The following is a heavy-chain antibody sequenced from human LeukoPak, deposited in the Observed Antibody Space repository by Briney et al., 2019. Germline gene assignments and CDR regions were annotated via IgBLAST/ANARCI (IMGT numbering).Heavy chain of an antibody. Sequence: ASVKVSCKASGYTFTAYYLHLVRQAPGQGLEWMAWINPNSGVTNYAQKFQGRVTMTRDTSISTAYMELSRLRSDDTAVYYCARDYDSSGYSHFDYWGQGTLVTVSS. V-gene: IGHV1-2*02. J-gene: IGHJ4*02. CDR2: INPNSGVT. CDR1: GYTFTAYY. D-gene: IGHD3-22*01. CDR3: ARDYDSSGYSHFDY.